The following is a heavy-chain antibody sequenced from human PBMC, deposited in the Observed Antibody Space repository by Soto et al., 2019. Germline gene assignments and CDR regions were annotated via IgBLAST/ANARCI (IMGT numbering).Heavy chain of an antibody. Sequence: QVQLVQSGAEVQKPGSSVKVSCRASGGTFNNYVINWVRQAPGQGLEWMAGIIPIFGTANYAQKFQGRVTSTADTPTSTAYMELNSLRSEDTAVYYCAGRCDGTNCLAHFDYWGQGTLVTVSS. CDR1: GGTFNNYV. D-gene: IGHD2-2*01. CDR3: AGRCDGTNCLAHFDY. J-gene: IGHJ4*02. V-gene: IGHV1-69*06. CDR2: IIPIFGTA.